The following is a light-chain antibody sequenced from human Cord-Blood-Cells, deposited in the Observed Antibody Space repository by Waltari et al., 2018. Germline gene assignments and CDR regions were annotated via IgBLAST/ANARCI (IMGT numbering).Light chain of an antibody. Sequence: DIQMTQSPSSMPASVGDRVTITCRASQSISSNLNWDQQKPGKAPKLLIYVASSLQSGVPSRFSGSGSGTEFTLTISSLQPEDFAIYYCQQNYNTPLYTFGPGTKVDIK. J-gene: IGKJ3*01. V-gene: IGKV1-39*01. CDR2: VAS. CDR3: QQNYNTPLYT. CDR1: QSISSN.